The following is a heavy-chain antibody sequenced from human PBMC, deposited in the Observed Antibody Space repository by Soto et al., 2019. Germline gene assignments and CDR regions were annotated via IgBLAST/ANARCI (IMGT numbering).Heavy chain of an antibody. D-gene: IGHD1-26*01. CDR3: ARTMVGARAGYCDY. J-gene: IGHJ4*02. CDR2: IYYSGST. Sequence: QVQLVESGGALVKPGGSLRLSCAASGFSFRDYYMSWIRQAPGKGLEWIGYIYYSGSTNYNPSLKSRVTISVDTSKNQFSLKLSSVTAADTAVYYCARTMVGARAGYCDYWGRGTLVTVS. V-gene: IGHV4-59*01. CDR1: GFSFRDYY.